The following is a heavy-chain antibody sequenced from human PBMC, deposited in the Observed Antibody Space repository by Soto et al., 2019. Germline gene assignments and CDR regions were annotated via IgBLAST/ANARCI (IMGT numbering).Heavy chain of an antibody. Sequence: QVQLVQSGAEVKKPGASVKVSFKASGYTFTSSGMSWVRQAPGQGLEWLGWISAHTGSSEYAQRFQGRVTLTTDSSTSTAYMELRSLRSDDTAVYYCARAFFYHDSDSRGYSFDAFDFWGPGSLVTVSS. J-gene: IGHJ3*01. D-gene: IGHD3-22*01. CDR3: ARAFFYHDSDSRGYSFDAFDF. V-gene: IGHV1-18*01. CDR2: ISAHTGSS. CDR1: GYTFTSSG.